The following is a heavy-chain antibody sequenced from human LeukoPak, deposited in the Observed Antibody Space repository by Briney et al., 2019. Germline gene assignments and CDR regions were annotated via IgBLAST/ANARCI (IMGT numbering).Heavy chain of an antibody. V-gene: IGHV4-59*08. CDR3: ARPKSSGWYLDFDP. CDR1: GGSISSDY. J-gene: IGHJ5*02. CDR2: IYHSRGT. Sequence: PSETPSLTCTVSGGSISSDYWSWIRQPPGKGLEWIGYIYHSRGTNYNSPLKSRVTISIDTSKNQFSLKLSSVTAADTAVYYCARPKSSGWYLDFDPWGQGTLVTVSS. D-gene: IGHD6-19*01.